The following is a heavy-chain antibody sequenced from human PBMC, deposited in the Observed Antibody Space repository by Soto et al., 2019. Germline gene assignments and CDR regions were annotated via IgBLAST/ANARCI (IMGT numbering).Heavy chain of an antibody. J-gene: IGHJ4*02. CDR1: GFTFDDYA. V-gene: IGHV3-20*04. Sequence: GGSLRLSCAASGFTFDDYAMSWVRQAPGKGLEWFAGINCNGRSTTYADSLKGRFTISRDNANNSLHLQINSLRAEDTALYFCARCSSTSCYIMASFDYWGQGTLVTVSS. CDR2: INCNGRST. CDR3: ARCSSTSCYIMASFDY. D-gene: IGHD2-2*02.